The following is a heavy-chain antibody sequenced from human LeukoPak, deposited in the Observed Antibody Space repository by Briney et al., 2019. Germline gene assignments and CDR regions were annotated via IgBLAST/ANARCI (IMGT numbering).Heavy chain of an antibody. J-gene: IGHJ4*02. Sequence: SETLSLTCTVSGGSISSYYWSWIRQPPGKGLEWIANIHDSGSTYYNPSLKSRVTISIDTSRNQFSLKLTSMTAADTAVYYCARSPLYYYGSGSYYRPRYYFDYWGQGTLVTVSS. D-gene: IGHD3-10*01. CDR3: ARSPLYYYGSGSYYRPRYYFDY. CDR1: GGSISSYY. V-gene: IGHV4-59*01. CDR2: IHDSGST.